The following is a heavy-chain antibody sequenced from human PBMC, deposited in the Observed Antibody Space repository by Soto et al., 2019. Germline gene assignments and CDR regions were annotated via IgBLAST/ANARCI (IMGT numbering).Heavy chain of an antibody. V-gene: IGHV3-7*01. Sequence: GGSLRLSCAASGFTFSSYWMSWVRQAPGKGLEWMANIKQDGSEKYYVDSVKGRFTISRDNAKNSLYLQMNSLRAEDTAVYYCARDKGGYCSGGSCYSLYYYYYYMDVWGKGTTVTVSS. J-gene: IGHJ6*03. CDR1: GFTFSSYW. CDR2: IKQDGSEK. CDR3: ARDKGGYCSGGSCYSLYYYYYYMDV. D-gene: IGHD2-15*01.